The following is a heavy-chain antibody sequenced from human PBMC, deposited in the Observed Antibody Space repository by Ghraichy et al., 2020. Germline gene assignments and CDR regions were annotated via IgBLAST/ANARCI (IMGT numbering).Heavy chain of an antibody. D-gene: IGHD6-13*01. CDR3: ARAESYSSSWYVGDWFDP. CDR1: GFTFSSYG. Sequence: GGSLRLSCAASGFTFSSYGMHWVRQAPGKGLEWVAVIWYDGSNKYYADSVKGRFTISRDNSKNTLYLQMNSLRAEDTAIYYCARAESYSSSWYVGDWFDPWGQGTLVTVSS. V-gene: IGHV3-33*01. CDR2: IWYDGSNK. J-gene: IGHJ5*02.